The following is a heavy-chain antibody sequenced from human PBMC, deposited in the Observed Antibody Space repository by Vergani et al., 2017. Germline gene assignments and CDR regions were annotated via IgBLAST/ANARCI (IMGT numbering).Heavy chain of an antibody. CDR3: AKGGGGYYDSSGYYPAFDI. CDR1: GFTFSSYA. J-gene: IGHJ3*02. Sequence: EVQLLESGGGLVQPGGSLRLSCAASGFTFSSYAMSWVRQAPGKGLEWVSAISGSGGSTYYADSVKGRFTISRDNSKNTLYLQMNSLRAEDTAVYYCAKGGGGYYDSSGYYPAFDIWGQGTMVTVSS. V-gene: IGHV3-23*01. CDR2: ISGSGGST. D-gene: IGHD3-22*01.